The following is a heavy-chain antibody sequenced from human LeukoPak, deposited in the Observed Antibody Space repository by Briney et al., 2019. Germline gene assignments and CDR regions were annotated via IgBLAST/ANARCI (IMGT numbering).Heavy chain of an antibody. D-gene: IGHD5-18*01. CDR1: GVSISSYY. CDR2: IYYSGST. CDR3: ASYPFGTAMVTRSDY. Sequence: PSETLSLTCTVSGVSISSYYLSWIRQPPGKGLEWIGYIYYSGSTNYNPSLKSRVTISLGTSKNQFSLKLSSVTAADTAVYYCASYPFGTAMVTRSDYWGQGTLVTVSS. J-gene: IGHJ4*02. V-gene: IGHV4-59*12.